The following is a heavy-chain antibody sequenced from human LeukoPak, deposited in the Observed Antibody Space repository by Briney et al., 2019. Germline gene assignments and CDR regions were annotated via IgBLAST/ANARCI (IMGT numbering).Heavy chain of an antibody. D-gene: IGHD6-13*01. CDR3: ARQGAAAGVDY. J-gene: IGHJ4*02. CDR1: GGSISSYY. Sequence: SETLSLTCTVSGGSISSYYWSWIRQPPGKGLEWIGYIYYSGSTNYNPSLKSRVTISVDTSKNQFSLKLSSVTAADTAVYYCARQGAAAGVDYWGQGTLATVSS. CDR2: IYYSGST. V-gene: IGHV4-59*08.